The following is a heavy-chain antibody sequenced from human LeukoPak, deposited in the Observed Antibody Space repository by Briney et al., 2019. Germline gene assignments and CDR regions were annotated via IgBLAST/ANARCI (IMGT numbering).Heavy chain of an antibody. V-gene: IGHV4-39*01. J-gene: IGHJ6*03. CDR2: IYYSGNT. CDR1: GGSISSNSYY. Sequence: TSETLSLTCTVSGGSISSNSYYWAWIRQPPGKGLEWIRTIYYSGNTYYNPSLKSRVTISIDTSKNQFSLKLSSVTAADTAVYYSSRLSYYNYYMDVWGKGTTVTVSS. CDR3: SRLSYYNYYMDV.